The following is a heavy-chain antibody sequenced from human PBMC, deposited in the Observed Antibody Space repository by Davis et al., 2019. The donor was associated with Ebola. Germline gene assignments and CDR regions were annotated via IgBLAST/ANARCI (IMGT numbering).Heavy chain of an antibody. V-gene: IGHV5-51*01. J-gene: IGHJ3*02. CDR2: IFPGDSDT. CDR3: ATLRRTITGMDDGFDI. CDR1: GYSFTSYW. D-gene: IGHD1-20*01. Sequence: GESLKISCQGSGYSFTSYWIVWVRQMPGKGLECMGIIFPGDSDTRYSPSFQGQVTISADKSITTAYLQWSSLKASDTAMYYCATLRRTITGMDDGFDIWGQGTMVTVSS.